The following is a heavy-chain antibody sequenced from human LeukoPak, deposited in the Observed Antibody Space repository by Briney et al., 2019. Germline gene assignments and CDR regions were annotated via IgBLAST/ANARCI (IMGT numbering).Heavy chain of an antibody. Sequence: PGGSLRLSCAASGFTFSSYAMSWVRQARGKGLEWVSAISGSGGSTYYADSVKGRFTISRDNSKNTLYLQMNSLRAEDTAVYYCAKVVVITHDTDDAFDIWGQGTMDTVSS. CDR2: ISGSGGST. V-gene: IGHV3-23*01. CDR1: GFTFSSYA. D-gene: IGHD3-22*01. CDR3: AKVVVITHDTDDAFDI. J-gene: IGHJ3*02.